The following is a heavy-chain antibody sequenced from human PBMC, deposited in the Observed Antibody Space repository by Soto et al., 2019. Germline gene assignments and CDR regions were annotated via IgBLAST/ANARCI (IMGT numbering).Heavy chain of an antibody. CDR3: ARGATPIDY. V-gene: IGHV1-18*01. D-gene: IGHD2-15*01. CDR2: ISAYNGNT. J-gene: IGHJ4*02. CDR1: GYTFTNFG. Sequence: QVQLVQSGAEVKKPGASVKVSCKASGYTFTNFGISWVRQAPGQGLEWMGWISAYNGNTNYAQNFQGRVTMTTDTSTSTAYMEVRSLRFDATAVYSCARGATPIDYWGQGTLVTVSS.